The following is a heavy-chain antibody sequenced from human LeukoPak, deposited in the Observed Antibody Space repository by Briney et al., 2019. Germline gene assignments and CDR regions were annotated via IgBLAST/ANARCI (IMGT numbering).Heavy chain of an antibody. D-gene: IGHD3-22*01. Sequence: PGVSLRLSCAASGFTFSSYAMSWVRQAPGKGLEWVSDISYSDGSTNYADSVKGRFTISRDNSKNTLYLQMNSLRAEDTAVYYCAKDLPYYYDSSAFETWGQGTMVTVSS. CDR1: GFTFSSYA. CDR2: ISYSDGST. J-gene: IGHJ3*02. CDR3: AKDLPYYYDSSAFET. V-gene: IGHV3-23*01.